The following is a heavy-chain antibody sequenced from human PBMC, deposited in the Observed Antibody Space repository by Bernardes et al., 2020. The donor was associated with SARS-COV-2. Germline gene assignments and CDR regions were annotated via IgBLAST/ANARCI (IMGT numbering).Heavy chain of an antibody. Sequence: SETLSLTCAVYGGSLSGYKWSWIRQSPGQGLEWIGEINHSGSTKYNPSLKSRVTISVDTSKNQFSLQLSSVTAADTAVYYCAREVKDISMIVVVFTAYSSRFDAWGQGTLVTVYS. D-gene: IGHD3-22*01. CDR3: AREVKDISMIVVVFTAYSSRFDA. V-gene: IGHV4-34*01. CDR1: GGSLSGYK. CDR2: INHSGST. J-gene: IGHJ5*02.